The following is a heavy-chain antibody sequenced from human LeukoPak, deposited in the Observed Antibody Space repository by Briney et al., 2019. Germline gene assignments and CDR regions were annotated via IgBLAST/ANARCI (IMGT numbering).Heavy chain of an antibody. CDR3: ARAGYYDFWSGYFPDV. V-gene: IGHV4-30-4*08. CDR1: GGSISSGDYY. Sequence: SETLSLTCTVSGGSISSGDYYWSWIRRPPGKGLEWIGYIYYSGSTYYNPSLKSRVTISVDTSKNQFSLKLSSVTAADTAVYYCARAGYYDFWSGYFPDVWGKGTTVTVSS. J-gene: IGHJ6*04. D-gene: IGHD3-3*01. CDR2: IYYSGST.